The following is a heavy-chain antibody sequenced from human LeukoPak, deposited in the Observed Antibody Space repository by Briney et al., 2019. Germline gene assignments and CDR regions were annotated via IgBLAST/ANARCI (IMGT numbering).Heavy chain of an antibody. D-gene: IGHD1-1*01. J-gene: IGHJ3*02. CDR3: ARERGGGTTGTMTYDI. CDR2: MNPNSGNT. V-gene: IGHV1-8*01. CDR1: GYTFTSYD. Sequence: ASVMVSCKASGYTFTSYDINWVRQATGQGLEWMGWMNPNSGNTGYAQKFQGRVTMTRNTSINTAYMELSSLRSEDTAVYYCARERGGGTTGTMTYDIWGQGTMVTVSS.